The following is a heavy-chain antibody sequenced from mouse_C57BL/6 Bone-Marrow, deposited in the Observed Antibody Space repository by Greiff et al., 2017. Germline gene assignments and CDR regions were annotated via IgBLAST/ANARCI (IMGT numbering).Heavy chain of an antibody. CDR3: ARDYYDYAFDY. CDR1: GYTFTDYY. CDR2: INPNNGGT. Sequence: VQLQQSGPELVKPGASVKISCKASGYTFTDYYINWVKQSHGKSLEWIGDINPNNGGTSYNQKFKGKATLTVEKSSSTAYMELRSLTSEDSAVYYCARDYYDYAFDYWGQGTTLTVSS. J-gene: IGHJ2*01. V-gene: IGHV1-26*01. D-gene: IGHD2-4*01.